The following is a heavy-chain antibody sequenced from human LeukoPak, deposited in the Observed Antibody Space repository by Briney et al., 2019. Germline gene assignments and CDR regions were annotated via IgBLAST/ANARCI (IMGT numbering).Heavy chain of an antibody. J-gene: IGHJ3*02. CDR2: VNSDGSST. CDR3: ATGAVAAFDI. CDR1: GFIFSSYS. V-gene: IGHV3-74*01. Sequence: GGSLRLSCAASGFIFSSYSMNWVRQAPGNGLVWVSHVNSDGSSTTYADSVKGRFTISRDNAKNTLYLQMNSLRAEDTAVYDCATGAVAAFDIWGQGTMVTVSS. D-gene: IGHD6-19*01.